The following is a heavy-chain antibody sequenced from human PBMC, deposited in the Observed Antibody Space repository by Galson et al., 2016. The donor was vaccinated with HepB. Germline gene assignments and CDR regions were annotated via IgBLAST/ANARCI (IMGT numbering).Heavy chain of an antibody. J-gene: IGHJ2*01. D-gene: IGHD1-1*01. Sequence: LSLTCTVSGASTRTYYWSWIRQPPGKGLEWIGYIHHSGNTNYNPSLKSRFTISVDTAKYQISLKVTSVTAADTAVYYCAREQLDTLIMTDSYFDLWGRGTLVTVAS. CDR3: AREQLDTLIMTDSYFDL. CDR2: IHHSGNT. V-gene: IGHV4-59*01. CDR1: GASTRTYY.